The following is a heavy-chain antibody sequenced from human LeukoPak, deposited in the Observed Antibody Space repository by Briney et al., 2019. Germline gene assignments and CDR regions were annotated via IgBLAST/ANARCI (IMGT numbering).Heavy chain of an antibody. J-gene: IGHJ3*02. CDR1: GFTFRDYF. CDR2: ISSSGNAV. Sequence: PGGALRLSCAASGFTFRDYFMTWLRQAPGKGLEGVSYISSSGNAVYHADSVKGRFTISRDNAKNSLYLQLNSLRAEDTAVYYCARAFLDGFDIWGQGTMVTVSS. D-gene: IGHD2/OR15-2a*01. V-gene: IGHV3-11*04. CDR3: ARAFLDGFDI.